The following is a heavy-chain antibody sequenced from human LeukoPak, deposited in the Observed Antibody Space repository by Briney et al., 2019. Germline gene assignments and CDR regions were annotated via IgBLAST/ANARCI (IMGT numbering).Heavy chain of an antibody. D-gene: IGHD2-21*02. CDR3: ARPRSGPATASRDFDY. Sequence: SETLSLTCAVYGGSFSGYYWSWIRQPPGKGLEWIGEINHSGSTNYNPSPKSRVTISVDTSKNQFSLKLSSVTAADTAVYYCARPRSGPATASRDFDYWGQGTLVTVSS. V-gene: IGHV4-34*01. CDR2: INHSGST. CDR1: GGSFSGYY. J-gene: IGHJ4*02.